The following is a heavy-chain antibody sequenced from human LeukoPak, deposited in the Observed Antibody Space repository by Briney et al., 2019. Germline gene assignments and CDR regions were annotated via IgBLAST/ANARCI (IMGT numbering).Heavy chain of an antibody. CDR1: GGSISSSSYY. V-gene: IGHV4-39*01. D-gene: IGHD5-12*01. CDR2: IYYSGST. J-gene: IGHJ4*02. Sequence: PSETLSLTCTVSGGSISSSSYYWGWIRQPPGKGLEWIGSIYYSGSTYYNPSLKSRVTISVDTSKNQFSLKLSSVTAADTAVYYCARHIVATSIDYWGQGTLVTVSS. CDR3: ARHIVATSIDY.